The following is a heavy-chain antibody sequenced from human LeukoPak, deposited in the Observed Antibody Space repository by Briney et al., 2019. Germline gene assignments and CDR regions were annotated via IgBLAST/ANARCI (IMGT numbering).Heavy chain of an antibody. V-gene: IGHV1-46*01. J-gene: IGHJ3*02. CDR2: INPSGGST. Sequence: GASVKVSCKASGYTFTSYYMHWVRQAPGQGLEWMGIINPSGGSTSYAQKFQGRVTMTRDTSTSTVYMELRSLRSDDTAVYYCARAVWELLRNDAFDIWGQGTMVTVSS. CDR3: ARAVWELLRNDAFDI. CDR1: GYTFTSYY. D-gene: IGHD1-26*01.